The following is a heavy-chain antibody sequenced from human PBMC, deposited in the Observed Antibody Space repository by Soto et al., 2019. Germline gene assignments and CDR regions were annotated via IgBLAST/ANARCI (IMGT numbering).Heavy chain of an antibody. CDR2: ISSSSSYI. D-gene: IGHD2-2*02. Sequence: GGSLRLSCAASGFTFSSYSMDWVRQAPGKGLEWVSSISSSSSYIYYADSVKGRFTISRDNAKNSLYLQMNSLRAEDTAVYYCARDRCSSTSCSTLYYYYYYGMDVWGQGTTVTVSS. J-gene: IGHJ6*02. V-gene: IGHV3-21*01. CDR3: ARDRCSSTSCSTLYYYYYYGMDV. CDR1: GFTFSSYS.